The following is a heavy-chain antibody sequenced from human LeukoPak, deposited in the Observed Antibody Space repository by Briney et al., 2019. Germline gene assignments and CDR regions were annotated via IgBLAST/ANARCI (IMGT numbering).Heavy chain of an antibody. D-gene: IGHD2-15*01. J-gene: IGHJ4*02. Sequence: KSGGSLRLSCAASGFTFSNAWMSWVRQAPGKGLEWVGRIKSKTDGGTTDYAAPVKGRFIISRDDSKNTLYLQMNSLKTEDTAVYYCTINLYCSGGSCSDYWGQGTLVTVSS. CDR3: TINLYCSGGSCSDY. CDR1: GFTFSNAW. V-gene: IGHV3-15*01. CDR2: IKSKTDGGTT.